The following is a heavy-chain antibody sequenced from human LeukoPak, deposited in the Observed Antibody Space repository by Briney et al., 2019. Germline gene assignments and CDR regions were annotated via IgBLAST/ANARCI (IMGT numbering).Heavy chain of an antibody. Sequence: ASVKVSCKASGYTFTGYYMHWVRQAPGQGLEWMGWINPNSGNTNYAQKLQGRVTMTTDTSTSTAYMELRSLRSDDTAVYYCARHHYDSSGSYYFDYWGQGTLVTVSS. V-gene: IGHV1-18*04. CDR2: INPNSGNT. CDR3: ARHHYDSSGSYYFDY. J-gene: IGHJ4*02. CDR1: GYTFTGYY. D-gene: IGHD3-22*01.